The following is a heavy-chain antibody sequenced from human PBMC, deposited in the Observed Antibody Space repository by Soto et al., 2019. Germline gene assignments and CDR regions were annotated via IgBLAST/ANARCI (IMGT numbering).Heavy chain of an antibody. CDR1: GFTFSSYA. J-gene: IGHJ6*03. D-gene: IGHD3-10*01. CDR2: ISGSGGST. CDR3: ATCMVRGVITPYYRDA. V-gene: IGHV3-23*01. Sequence: EVQLLESGGGLVQPGGSLRLSCAASGFTFSSYAMSWVRQAPGKGLEWVSAISGSGGSTYYADSVKGRFTISRDNSKNTLYLEMNSLRAEDTAVYYCATCMVRGVITPYYRDAWGKGTTVTVSS.